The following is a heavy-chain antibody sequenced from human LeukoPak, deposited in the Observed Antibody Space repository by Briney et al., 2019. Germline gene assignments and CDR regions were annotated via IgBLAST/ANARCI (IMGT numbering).Heavy chain of an antibody. CDR1: GYTFTSYD. CDR3: ARNRMKTWFDP. D-gene: IGHD2-8*01. V-gene: IGHV1-8*03. Sequence: ASVKVSCKASGYTFTSYDINWVRQATGQGLEWMGWMNPNSGNTGYAQKFQGRVTITRNTSISTAYMELSSLRSGDTAVYCCARNRMKTWFDPWGQGTLVTVSS. CDR2: MNPNSGNT. J-gene: IGHJ5*02.